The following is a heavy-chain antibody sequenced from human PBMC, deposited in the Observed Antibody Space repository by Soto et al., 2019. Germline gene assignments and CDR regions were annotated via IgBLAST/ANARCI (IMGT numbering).Heavy chain of an antibody. CDR2: IYYSGNT. D-gene: IGHD1-1*01. V-gene: IGHV4-39*01. CDR3: ARLPQEYNYYGMDV. J-gene: IGHJ6*02. Sequence: LSLTCTVSGGSIVTGSYYWGWIRQPPGKGLEWLGHIYYSGNTYYPPSLKSRVTISVDTSKNQFSLRLSSVTAADTAVYYCARLPQEYNYYGMDVWGQGTTVTVSS. CDR1: GGSIVTGSYY.